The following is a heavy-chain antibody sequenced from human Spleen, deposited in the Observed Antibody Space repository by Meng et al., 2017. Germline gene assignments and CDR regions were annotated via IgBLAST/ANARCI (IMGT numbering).Heavy chain of an antibody. Sequence: GESLKISCAASEFTFSSYGMSWVRQAPGKGLEWVSSISGSGGSTYYADSVKGRFTISRDNSKNTLYLQMNSLRAEDTAVYYCARDISRIQPTTAAFDIWGQGTMVTVSS. D-gene: IGHD5-18*01. V-gene: IGHV3-23*01. CDR1: EFTFSSYG. CDR2: ISGSGGST. J-gene: IGHJ3*02. CDR3: ARDISRIQPTTAAFDI.